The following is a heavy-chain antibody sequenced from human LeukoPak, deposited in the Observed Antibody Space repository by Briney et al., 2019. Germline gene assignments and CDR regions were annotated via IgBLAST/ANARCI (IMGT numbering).Heavy chain of an antibody. J-gene: IGHJ4*02. Sequence: PSETLSLTCTVSNGSIGSYYWTWIRQPAGKGLEWIGRIHRTGSTNYNPSLTSRVIMSVDTSKNQFSLRLTSLTAADTAVYYCAREGARDDFVVVPAALDCWGLGTLVTVSS. V-gene: IGHV4-4*07. CDR1: NGSIGSYY. D-gene: IGHD2-2*01. CDR2: IHRTGST. CDR3: AREGARDDFVVVPAALDC.